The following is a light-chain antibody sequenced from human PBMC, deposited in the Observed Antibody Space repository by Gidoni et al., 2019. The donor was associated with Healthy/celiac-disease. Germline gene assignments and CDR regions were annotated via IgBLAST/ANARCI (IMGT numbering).Light chain of an antibody. CDR2: DVS. CDR1: SSDVGGYNY. Sequence: QSALTQPRSVSGSPGQSVTISCTGTSSDVGGYNYVSWYQQHPGKARKLMIYDVSKRPSGVPDRFSGSKSGNTASLTISGLQAEDEADYYCCSYAGSYPLFGGGTKLTVL. CDR3: CSYAGSYPL. V-gene: IGLV2-11*01. J-gene: IGLJ2*01.